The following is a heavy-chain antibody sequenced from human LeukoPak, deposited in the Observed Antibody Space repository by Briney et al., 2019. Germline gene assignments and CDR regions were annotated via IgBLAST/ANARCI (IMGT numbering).Heavy chain of an antibody. J-gene: IGHJ3*01. Sequence: GGSLRLSCEVSGFTFSSYVMSWVRQAPGKGLEWVSALRSSGGDTSYEDSVKGRFTISRDNSKNTLYLQMSSLRAEDTAVYYCAKLYSGRVFDVWGQGTMVTVSP. D-gene: IGHD3-10*01. CDR2: LRSSGGDT. CDR3: AKLYSGRVFDV. CDR1: GFTFSSYV. V-gene: IGHV3-23*01.